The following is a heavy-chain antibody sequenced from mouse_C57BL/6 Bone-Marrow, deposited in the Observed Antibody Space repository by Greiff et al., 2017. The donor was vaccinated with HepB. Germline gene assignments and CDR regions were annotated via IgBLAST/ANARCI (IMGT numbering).Heavy chain of an antibody. CDR2: IDPSDSET. Sequence: QVQLQQPGAELVRPGSSVKLSCKASGYTFTSYWMHWVKQRPIQGLEWIGNIDPSDSETHYNQKFKDKATLTVDKSSSTAYMQLSSLTSEDSAVYYCARAGIYDGYYDYFDYWGQGTTLTVSS. D-gene: IGHD2-3*01. V-gene: IGHV1-52*01. CDR1: GYTFTSYW. J-gene: IGHJ2*01. CDR3: ARAGIYDGYYDYFDY.